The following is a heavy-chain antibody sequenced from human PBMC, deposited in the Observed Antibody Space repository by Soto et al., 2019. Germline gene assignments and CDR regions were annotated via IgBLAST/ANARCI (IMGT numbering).Heavy chain of an antibody. V-gene: IGHV1-69*06. CDR3: ARDRRRRCTSTSCYYDY. CDR1: GDTFSSYA. J-gene: IGHJ4*02. Sequence: QVQLVQSGAEVKKPGSSVKVSCKASGDTFSSYAITWVRQAPGQGLEWMGGIIPIFGTANYAQNFQGRVTITADKSTSTAYMELSSLRSEDTAVYYCARDRRRRCTSTSCYYDYWGQGTLVTVSS. D-gene: IGHD2-2*01. CDR2: IIPIFGTA.